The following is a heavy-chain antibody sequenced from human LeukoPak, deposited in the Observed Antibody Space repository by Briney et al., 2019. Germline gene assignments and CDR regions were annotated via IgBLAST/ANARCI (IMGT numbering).Heavy chain of an antibody. Sequence: GASLQISCKGSGNSFNNHFIGWVRQMPGKGLEWMGIIYPGDSETRYSPSFEGLVTISADKSISTVYLQWSSLEASDTAMYYCARRSTVIRGVLEEAFDYWGQGTLVTVSS. CDR1: GNSFNNHF. D-gene: IGHD3-10*01. CDR3: ARRSTVIRGVLEEAFDY. V-gene: IGHV5-51*01. CDR2: IYPGDSET. J-gene: IGHJ4*02.